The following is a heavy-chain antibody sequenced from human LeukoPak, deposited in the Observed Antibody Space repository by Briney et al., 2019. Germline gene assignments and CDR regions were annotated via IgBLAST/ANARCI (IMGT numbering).Heavy chain of an antibody. D-gene: IGHD3-10*01. CDR1: GYTFSIYG. Sequence: ASVKVSCKASGYTFSIYGITWVRQAPGQGLEWMGWISDYNGNTKYAQKLQGRVTMTTDTSTSTAYMELRSLRSDDTAVYYCARDYYGSGSYAFAIWGQGTMVTVSS. CDR2: ISDYNGNT. J-gene: IGHJ3*02. V-gene: IGHV1-18*01. CDR3: ARDYYGSGSYAFAI.